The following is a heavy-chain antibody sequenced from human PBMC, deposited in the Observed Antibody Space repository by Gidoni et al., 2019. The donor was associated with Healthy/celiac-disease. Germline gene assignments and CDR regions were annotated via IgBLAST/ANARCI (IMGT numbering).Heavy chain of an antibody. J-gene: IGHJ6*02. CDR2: ISAYNGNT. D-gene: IGHD3-3*01. Sequence: AEVKKPGASVKVSCKASGYTFTSYGISWVRQAPGQGLEWMGWISAYNGNTNYAQKLQGRVTMTTDTSTSTAYMELRSLRSDDTAVYYCARDRAHYDWNYYYGMDVWGQGTTVTVSS. V-gene: IGHV1-18*01. CDR3: ARDRAHYDWNYYYGMDV. CDR1: GYTFTSYG.